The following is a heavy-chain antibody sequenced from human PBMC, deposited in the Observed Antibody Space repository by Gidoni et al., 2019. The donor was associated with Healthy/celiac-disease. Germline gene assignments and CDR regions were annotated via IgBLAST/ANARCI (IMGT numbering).Heavy chain of an antibody. CDR2: IKQDGSEK. CDR3: ARKYSSSWYYYYYGMDV. J-gene: IGHJ6*02. V-gene: IGHV3-7*01. Sequence: EVQLVESGGGLVQPGGSLRLSCAASGFTFSSYWMSWVRQAPGKGLEWVANIKQDGSEKYYVDSVKGRFTISRDNAKNSLYLQMNSLRAEDTAVYYCARKYSSSWYYYYYGMDVWGQGTTVTVSS. CDR1: GFTFSSYW. D-gene: IGHD6-13*01.